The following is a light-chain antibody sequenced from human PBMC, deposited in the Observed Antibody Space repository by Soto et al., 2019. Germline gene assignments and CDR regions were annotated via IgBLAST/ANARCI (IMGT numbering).Light chain of an antibody. Sequence: EIVLTQSPGTLSLSPGERATLACRASQSVRNNYLAWYQQKPGQAPRLLIYGASSRATGIPDRFSGSGSGTEFALTISRLEPEDFAMYYCQQYGNSPRVTFGGGTKVEIK. CDR2: GAS. CDR1: QSVRNNY. CDR3: QQYGNSPRVT. J-gene: IGKJ4*01. V-gene: IGKV3-20*01.